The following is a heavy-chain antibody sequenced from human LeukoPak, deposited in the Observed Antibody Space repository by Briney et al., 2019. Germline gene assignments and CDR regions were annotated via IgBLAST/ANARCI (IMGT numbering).Heavy chain of an antibody. V-gene: IGHV1-46*01. D-gene: IGHD5-18*01. CDR1: VYTFTAYY. CDR2: ISPSGGST. J-gene: IGHJ4*02. Sequence: ASVKVSCKASVYTFTAYYIHWVRQAPGQGLEWMGIISPSGGSTSYAQTFEGRVTMTRDTSTSTVYMELSSLRSEDTAVYYCARWDENIYGQPQGGSLDYWGQGTLVTVSS. CDR3: ARWDENIYGQPQGGSLDY.